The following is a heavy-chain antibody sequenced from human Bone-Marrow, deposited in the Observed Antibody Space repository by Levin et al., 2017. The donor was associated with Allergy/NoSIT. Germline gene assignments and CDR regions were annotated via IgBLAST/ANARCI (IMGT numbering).Heavy chain of an antibody. J-gene: IGHJ2*01. V-gene: IGHV4-31*03. Sequence: SSETLSLTCTVSGGSISSGGYYWSWIRQHPGKGLEWIGYIYYSGSTYYNPSLKSRVTISVDTSKNQFSLKLSSVTAADTAVYYCARDRSSVVVTANYWYFDLWGRGTLVTVSS. CDR2: IYYSGST. CDR1: GGSISSGGYY. D-gene: IGHD2-21*02. CDR3: ARDRSSVVVTANYWYFDL.